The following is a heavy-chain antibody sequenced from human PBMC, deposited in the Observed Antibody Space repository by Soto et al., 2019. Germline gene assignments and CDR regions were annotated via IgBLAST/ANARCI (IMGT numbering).Heavy chain of an antibody. D-gene: IGHD2-21*01. CDR2: ISHSGST. CDR3: GRESTPCGPKWFDT. Sequence: QLQLLESGSGLVKPSQTLSLTCSVSGGSINSGRSSWNWIRQPPGKGLEWIAYISHSGSTYYTPSLKSRVTISVDRSKNQFSLKLTSLTAADTAVYYCGRESTPCGPKWFDTWGPGILVTVSS. CDR1: GGSINSGRSS. V-gene: IGHV4-30-2*01. J-gene: IGHJ5*02.